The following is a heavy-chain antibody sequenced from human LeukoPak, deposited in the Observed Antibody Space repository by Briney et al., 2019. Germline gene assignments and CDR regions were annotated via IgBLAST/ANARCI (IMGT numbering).Heavy chain of an antibody. CDR2: IIPIFGTA. CDR1: GGTFSSYA. D-gene: IGHD3-16*01. CDR3: ARVGPPGGAFDI. Sequence: ASVKVSCKASGGTFSSYAISWVRQAPGQGLEWMGGIIPIFGTANYAQKFQGRVTITTDESTSTAYMELSSLRSEDTAVYYCARVGPPGGAFDIWGQGTMVTVSS. V-gene: IGHV1-69*05. J-gene: IGHJ3*02.